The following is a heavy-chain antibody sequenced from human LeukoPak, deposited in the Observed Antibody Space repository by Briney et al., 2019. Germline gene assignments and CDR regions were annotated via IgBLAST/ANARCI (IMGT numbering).Heavy chain of an antibody. D-gene: IGHD6-25*01. Sequence: GGSLRLSCAGSGFTFSTYSMNWVRQAPGKGLEWLSYISGSSNIIHYADSVKGRFTISRDNAKNSLYLQMNSLRAEDTAVYYCARVNSGTATNHHIFDYWGQGTLVTVSS. CDR2: ISGSSNII. J-gene: IGHJ4*02. V-gene: IGHV3-48*01. CDR1: GFTFSTYS. CDR3: ARVNSGTATNHHIFDY.